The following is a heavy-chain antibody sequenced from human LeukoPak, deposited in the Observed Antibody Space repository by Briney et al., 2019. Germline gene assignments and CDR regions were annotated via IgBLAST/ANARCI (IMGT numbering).Heavy chain of an antibody. CDR3: ARDVRWYCSSISCWYFDP. CDR2: INSDGSST. D-gene: IGHD2-2*01. V-gene: IGHV3-74*01. Sequence: TGGSLRLSCAASGFTFSDYWMHWVRRAPGKGLVWVSRINSDGSSTSYADSVKGRFTISRDNAKNTLYLQMDSLRAEDTAVYYCARDVRWYCSSISCWYFDPWGRGTLVTVSS. J-gene: IGHJ2*01. CDR1: GFTFSDYW.